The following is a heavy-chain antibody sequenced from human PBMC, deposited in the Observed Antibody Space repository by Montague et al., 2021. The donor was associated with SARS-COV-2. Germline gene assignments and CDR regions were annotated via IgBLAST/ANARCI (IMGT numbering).Heavy chain of an antibody. CDR3: ARGYSGYEATTGFDP. V-gene: IGHV4-39*01. CDR1: GGSISSSSYY. J-gene: IGHJ5*02. D-gene: IGHD5-12*01. CDR2: IYYSGST. Sequence: SETLSLTCTVSGGSISSSSYYWGWIRQPPGKGLEWIGSIYYSGSTYYNPSLKSRVTISVDTSKNQFSLKLSTVTAADTAVYYCARGYSGYEATTGFDPWGQGTLVTVSS.